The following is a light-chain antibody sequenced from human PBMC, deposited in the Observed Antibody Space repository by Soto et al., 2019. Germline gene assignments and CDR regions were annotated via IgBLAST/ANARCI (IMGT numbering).Light chain of an antibody. CDR1: NSNIGAGYD. V-gene: IGLV1-40*01. Sequence: QSVLTQPPSVSGAPGQRVTISCTRSNSNIGAGYDVHWYQQLPGTAPKLLIYGNSNRPSGVPERFSGSKSGTSASLAITGLQAEDEADYYCQSYDSSLSGSVFGGGTKLTVL. J-gene: IGLJ3*02. CDR2: GNS. CDR3: QSYDSSLSGSV.